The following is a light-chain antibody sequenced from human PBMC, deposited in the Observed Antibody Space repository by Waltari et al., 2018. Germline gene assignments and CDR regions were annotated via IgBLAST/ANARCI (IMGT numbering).Light chain of an antibody. CDR2: DGA. CDR3: QQSEA. J-gene: IGKJ1*01. Sequence: QMTQSPSSLSASVGDRITISCQSSQDVINFINWYQQKPGKAPQLLIYDGATLTTGVPSRFSGSGSGTHFTLTSNSLQPEDVGNYYCQQSEAFGKGTKVEI. V-gene: IGKV1-33*01. CDR1: QDVINF.